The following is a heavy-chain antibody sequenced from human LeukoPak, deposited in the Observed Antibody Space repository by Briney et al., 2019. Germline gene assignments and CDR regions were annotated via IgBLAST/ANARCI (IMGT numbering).Heavy chain of an antibody. Sequence: GGVRSLPGSASGFPFSCYPMSGAGRSPGKGLEWGSVIYGRGGSTYTEDPVRGGFTNTSDNSKNTLYLQMNSLRAADTAVYYCAKGITRRDTAMVLDYWGQGTLVTVSS. D-gene: IGHD5-18*01. CDR2: IYGRGGST. J-gene: IGHJ4*02. V-gene: IGHV3-23*01. CDR3: AKGITRRDTAMVLDY. CDR1: GFPFSCYP.